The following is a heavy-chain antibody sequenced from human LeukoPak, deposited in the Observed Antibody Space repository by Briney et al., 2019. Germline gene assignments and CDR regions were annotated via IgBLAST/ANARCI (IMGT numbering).Heavy chain of an antibody. V-gene: IGHV4-34*01. CDR2: INHSGST. D-gene: IGHD2-21*01. CDR3: ARVSRLWWARDI. Sequence: PSDTLSLTCAVYGGSFSAYYWSWIRQPPGKGLEWIGEINHSGSTNYNPSLKSRVNISVDTSKNQFSLKLSSVTAADTAVYYCARVSRLWWARDIWGEGTMVTVSS. J-gene: IGHJ3*02. CDR1: GGSFSAYY.